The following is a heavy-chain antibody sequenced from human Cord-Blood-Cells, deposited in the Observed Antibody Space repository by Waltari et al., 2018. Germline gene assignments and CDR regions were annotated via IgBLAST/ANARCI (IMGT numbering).Heavy chain of an antibody. D-gene: IGHD5-12*01. Sequence: EVQLVESGGGLVQPGGSLRLSCAASGFTFSSYWMSWVRQAPGKGLEWVANIKQDGSEKYYVDSVKGRLTISRDNAKNSLYLQMNSLRAEDTAVYYCARDTSSSGYDLFGYYYGMDVWGQGTTVTVSS. CDR1: GFTFSSYW. CDR3: ARDTSSSGYDLFGYYYGMDV. CDR2: IKQDGSEK. J-gene: IGHJ6*02. V-gene: IGHV3-7*01.